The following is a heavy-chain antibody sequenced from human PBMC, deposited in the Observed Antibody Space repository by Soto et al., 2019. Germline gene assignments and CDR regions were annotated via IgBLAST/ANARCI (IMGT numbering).Heavy chain of an antibody. J-gene: IGHJ5*02. V-gene: IGHV4-34*01. CDR3: AYGDYHNWFDP. CDR1: GGSFSGYY. Sequence: SETLSLTCAVYGGSFSGYYWSWIRQPPGKGLEWIGEINHSGSTNYNPSLKSRVTISVDTSKNQFSLKLSSVTAADTAVYYCAYGDYHNWFDPWGQGTLVTVSS. CDR2: INHSGST. D-gene: IGHD4-17*01.